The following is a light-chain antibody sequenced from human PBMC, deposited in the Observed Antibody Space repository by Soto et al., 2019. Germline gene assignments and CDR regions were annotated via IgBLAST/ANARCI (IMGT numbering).Light chain of an antibody. CDR3: MQSTQLPPT. J-gene: IGKJ5*01. V-gene: IGKV1-5*01. Sequence: DIQMTQSPSTLSASVGDRVTITCRASQDINDWLAWYQQKPGNAPKFLIYDASTLESGVPSRFSGSGSGTDFTLEISRVETDDVGIYYCMQSTQLPPTFGQGTRLEI. CDR1: QDINDW. CDR2: DAS.